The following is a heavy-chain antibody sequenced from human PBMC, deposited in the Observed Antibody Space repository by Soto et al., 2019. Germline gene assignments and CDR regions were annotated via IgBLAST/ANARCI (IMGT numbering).Heavy chain of an antibody. CDR3: ASGTIYPSYGMDV. CDR1: GGSVNSGNYY. V-gene: IGHV4-61*01. CDR2: IYQSGST. D-gene: IGHD1-1*01. Sequence: PSETLSLTCTVSGGSVNSGNYYWSWIRQTPAKGLEWIGYIYQSGSTRYNPSLKSRVTISLDTSKNQFSLKLSSVTAADTAVYYCASGTIYPSYGMDVCCQGTTVTVSS. J-gene: IGHJ6*02.